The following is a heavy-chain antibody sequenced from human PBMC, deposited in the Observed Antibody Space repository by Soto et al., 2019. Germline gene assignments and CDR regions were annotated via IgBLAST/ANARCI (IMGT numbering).Heavy chain of an antibody. V-gene: IGHV1-8*01. D-gene: IGHD3-22*01. Sequence: ASVKVSCKASGYTFTSYDINWVRQATGQGLEWMGWMNPNSGNTGYAQKFQGRVTMTRNTSISTAYMELSSLRSEDTAVYYCASEAYYYDSSGYTAGHYGMEVWGQGTTVNVSS. CDR3: ASEAYYYDSSGYTAGHYGMEV. J-gene: IGHJ6*02. CDR2: MNPNSGNT. CDR1: GYTFTSYD.